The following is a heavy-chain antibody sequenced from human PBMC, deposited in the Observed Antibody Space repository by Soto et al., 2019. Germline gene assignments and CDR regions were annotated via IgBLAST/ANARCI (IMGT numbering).Heavy chain of an antibody. CDR1: GFTFGDYA. CDR2: IRSKAYGGTT. CDR3: TREGGSGERPPFDY. D-gene: IGHD3-10*01. V-gene: IGHV3-49*03. Sequence: GGSLRLSCTASGFTFGDYAMSWFRQAPGKGLEWVGFIRSKAYGGTTEYAASVKGRFTISRDDSKSIAYLQMNSLKTEDTAVYYCTREGGSGERPPFDYWGQGTLVTVSS. J-gene: IGHJ4*02.